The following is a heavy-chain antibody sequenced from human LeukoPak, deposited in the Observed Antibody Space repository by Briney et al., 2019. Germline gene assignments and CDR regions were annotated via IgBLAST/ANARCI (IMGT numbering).Heavy chain of an antibody. CDR3: ARDRWLLREAYYYYYSMDV. D-gene: IGHD5-12*01. J-gene: IGHJ6*03. Sequence: PGGSLRLSCAASGFTFDDYGMSWVRQAPGKGLEWVSGINWNGGSPGYADSVKGRFTISRDNAKNSLYLQMNSLRAEDTALYYCARDRWLLREAYYYYYSMDVWGKGTTVTVSS. V-gene: IGHV3-20*04. CDR2: INWNGGSP. CDR1: GFTFDDYG.